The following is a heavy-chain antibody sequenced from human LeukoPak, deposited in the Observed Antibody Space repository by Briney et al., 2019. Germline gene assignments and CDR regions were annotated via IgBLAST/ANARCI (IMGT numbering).Heavy chain of an antibody. D-gene: IGHD3-22*01. V-gene: IGHV1-8*01. CDR1: GYTFTSYD. CDR2: MNPNSGNT. CDR3: ATRFRLYYYDSSDYSLNWFDP. J-gene: IGHJ5*02. Sequence: ASVKVSCKASGYTFTSYDINWVRQATGQGLEWMGWMNPNSGNTGYAQKFQGRVTMTEDTSTDTAYMELSSLRSEDTAVYYCATRFRLYYYDSSDYSLNWFDPWGQGTLVTVSS.